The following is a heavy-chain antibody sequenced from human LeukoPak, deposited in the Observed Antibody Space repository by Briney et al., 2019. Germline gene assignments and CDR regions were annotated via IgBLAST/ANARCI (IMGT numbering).Heavy chain of an antibody. V-gene: IGHV1-18*01. D-gene: IGHD3-22*01. CDR2: ISAYNGNT. CDR3: ARGKSSGYYRKGAYYFDY. CDR1: GYTFTSYG. J-gene: IGHJ4*02. Sequence: ASVKVSCKASGYTFTSYGISWVRQAPGQGLEWMGWISAYNGNTNYAQKLQGRVTMTTDTSTSTAYMELRSLRSDDTAVYYCARGKSSGYYRKGAYYFDYWGQGTLVTVSS.